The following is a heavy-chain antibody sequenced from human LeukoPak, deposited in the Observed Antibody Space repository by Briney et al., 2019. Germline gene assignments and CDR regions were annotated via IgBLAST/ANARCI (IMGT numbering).Heavy chain of an antibody. CDR1: GFTISSYG. CDR2: ISYDGNNK. V-gene: IGHV3-30*03. D-gene: IGHD3-9*01. Sequence: GGSLRLSCAASGFTISSYGMHWVRQAPGKGLEWVAIISYDGNNKYYVDSVKGRFTISRDNSKNTLYLQMNSLRTEDTAVYYCARERSDWSFDYWGQGTLVTVSS. CDR3: ARERSDWSFDY. J-gene: IGHJ4*02.